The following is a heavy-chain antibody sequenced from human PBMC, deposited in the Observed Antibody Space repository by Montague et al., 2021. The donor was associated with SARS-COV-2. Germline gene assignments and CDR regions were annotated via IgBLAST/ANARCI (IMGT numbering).Heavy chain of an antibody. V-gene: IGHV2-70*01. Sequence: PELVKPTQTLTLTCSFSGFSLTTPGVSVGWIRQPPGRALEWLALXDWTHDQYYSRSLGTRLTISPGTSKSQVVLTLTNVDTVDTATYYCARNRPSVFDFWGQGTLVTVSS. CDR3: ARNRPSVFDF. CDR2: XDWTHDQ. CDR1: GFSLTTPGVS. D-gene: IGHD3-10*01. J-gene: IGHJ4*02.